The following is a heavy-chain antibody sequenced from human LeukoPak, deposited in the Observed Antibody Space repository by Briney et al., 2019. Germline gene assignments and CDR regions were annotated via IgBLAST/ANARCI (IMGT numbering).Heavy chain of an antibody. CDR1: GYTITNNY. D-gene: IGHD6-19*01. Sequence: ASVKVSCKASGYTITNNYMHWVRQAPGQGLEWMGVINPSGTGTSYAQKFQGRITMTEDTSTDTAYMELSSLRSEDTAVYYCATSREPAVAAYYFDYWGQGTLVTVSS. CDR3: ATSREPAVAAYYFDY. V-gene: IGHV1-46*01. CDR2: INPSGTGT. J-gene: IGHJ4*02.